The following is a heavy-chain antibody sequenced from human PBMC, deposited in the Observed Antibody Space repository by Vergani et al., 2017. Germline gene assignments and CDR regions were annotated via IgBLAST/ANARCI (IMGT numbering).Heavy chain of an antibody. V-gene: IGHV3-30-3*01. D-gene: IGHD2-15*01. Sequence: QVQLVESGGGVVQPGRSLRLSCAASGFTFSSYAMHWVRQAPGKGLEWVAVISYDGSNKYYADSVKGRFTISRDNSKNTLYLQMNSLRAEDTAVYYCAGENCSGGSCYSTYFDYWSQGTLVTVSS. CDR1: GFTFSSYA. CDR2: ISYDGSNK. CDR3: AGENCSGGSCYSTYFDY. J-gene: IGHJ4*02.